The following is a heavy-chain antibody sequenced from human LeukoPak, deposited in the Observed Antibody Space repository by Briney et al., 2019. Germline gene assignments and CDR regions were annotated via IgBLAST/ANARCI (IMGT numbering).Heavy chain of an antibody. J-gene: IGHJ5*02. D-gene: IGHD3-22*01. CDR2: IYYSGST. CDR3: ARGRTYYYDSSGYYESWFDP. CDR1: GGSISSYY. Sequence: SETLSLTCTVSGGSISSYYWSWIRQPPGKGLEWIGYIYYSGSTNYNPSLKSRVTISVDTSKNQFSLKLSSVTAADTAVYYCARGRTYYYDSSGYYESWFDPWGQGTLVTVSS. V-gene: IGHV4-59*12.